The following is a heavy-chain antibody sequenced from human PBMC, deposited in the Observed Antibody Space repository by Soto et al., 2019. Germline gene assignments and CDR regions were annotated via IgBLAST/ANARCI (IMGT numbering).Heavy chain of an antibody. J-gene: IGHJ4*02. CDR1: GFTFSDYY. CDR3: AREVHRYSSYLRVPHFDY. Sequence: PGGSLRLSCAASGFTFSDYYMSWIRQAPGKGLEWVSYISSSGSTIYYADSVKGRFTISRDNAKNSLYLQMNSLRAEDTAVYYCAREVHRYSSYLRVPHFDYWGQGTLVTVSS. V-gene: IGHV3-11*01. D-gene: IGHD6-19*01. CDR2: ISSSGSTI.